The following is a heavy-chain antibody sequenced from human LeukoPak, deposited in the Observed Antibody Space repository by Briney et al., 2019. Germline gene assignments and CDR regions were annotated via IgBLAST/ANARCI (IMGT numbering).Heavy chain of an antibody. Sequence: QPGGSLRLSCAASGFTFSSYAMSWVRQAPGKGLEWVSTISGSGGNTYYADSVKGRFTISRDNSKNTLYLQMNSLRAEDTAVYYCARLRSDWLFQKSFDYWGQGTLVTVSS. V-gene: IGHV3-23*01. J-gene: IGHJ4*02. CDR2: ISGSGGNT. D-gene: IGHD3-9*01. CDR1: GFTFSSYA. CDR3: ARLRSDWLFQKSFDY.